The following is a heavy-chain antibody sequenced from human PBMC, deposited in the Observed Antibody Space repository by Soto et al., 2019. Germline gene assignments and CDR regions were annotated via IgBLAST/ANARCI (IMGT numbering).Heavy chain of an antibody. CDR1: GFTFSKYA. D-gene: IGHD2-15*01. V-gene: IGHV3-23*01. CDR2: ISANGGIT. CDR3: AKDKYTDSVRKVWFFEY. J-gene: IGHJ2*01. Sequence: EVQLLESGGGLVKPGGSLRLSCAASGFTFSKYAMSWVRLAPGKGLEWVSSISANGGITDYADSVKGRFTISRDNFQNSLSLQMDSLRGDDTALYFCAKDKYTDSVRKVWFFEYWGRGTLVTVSS.